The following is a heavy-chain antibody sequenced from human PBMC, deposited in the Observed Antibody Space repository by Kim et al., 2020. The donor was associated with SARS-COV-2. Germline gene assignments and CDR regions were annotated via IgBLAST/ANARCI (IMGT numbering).Heavy chain of an antibody. Sequence: GGSLRLSCAASGFTFSSYAMHWVRQAPGKGLEYVSPISSNGGSTYYANSVKGRFTISRDNSKNTLYLQMGSLRAEDMAVYYCAREQYYDSSGPLDYWGQGTLVTVSS. CDR2: ISSNGGST. CDR3: AREQYYDSSGPLDY. CDR1: GFTFSSYA. V-gene: IGHV3-64*01. D-gene: IGHD3-22*01. J-gene: IGHJ4*02.